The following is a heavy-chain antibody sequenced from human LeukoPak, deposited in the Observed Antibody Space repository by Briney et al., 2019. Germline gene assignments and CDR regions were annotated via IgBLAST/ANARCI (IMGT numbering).Heavy chain of an antibody. V-gene: IGHV3-48*03. CDR3: ARDLGYYDSSGYYYGSSYYYYYYGMDV. Sequence: PGGSLRLSCAASGFTFSSYEMNWVRQAPGKGLEWVSYISSSGSTIYYADSVKGRFTISRDNAKNSLYLQMNSLRAEDTAAYYCARDLGYYDSSGYYYGSSYYYYYYGMDVWGQGTTVTVSS. CDR2: ISSSGSTI. CDR1: GFTFSSYE. J-gene: IGHJ6*02. D-gene: IGHD3-22*01.